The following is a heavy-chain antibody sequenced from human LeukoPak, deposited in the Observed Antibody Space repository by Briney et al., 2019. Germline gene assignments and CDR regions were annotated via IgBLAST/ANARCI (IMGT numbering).Heavy chain of an antibody. CDR1: GFNFANHA. J-gene: IGHJ4*02. CDR3: VREDTPATANY. D-gene: IGHD2-21*02. V-gene: IGHV3-23*01. CDR2: ISGGGDIT. Sequence: GGSLRLSRAASGFNFANHAMSWVRQTPGKGLEWVSAISGGGDITYYADSVRGRFTISRDNSKDTLFLQMHSLRPGDTAVYYCVREDTPATANYWGQGTLVTISS.